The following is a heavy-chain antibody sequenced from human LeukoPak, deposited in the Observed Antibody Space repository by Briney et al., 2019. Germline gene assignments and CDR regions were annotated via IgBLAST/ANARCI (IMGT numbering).Heavy chain of an antibody. V-gene: IGHV3-30*18. CDR3: AKDRGYGSGSYLVNN. J-gene: IGHJ4*02. CDR1: GYTFSSYG. D-gene: IGHD3-10*01. Sequence: GRSLRLSYAASGYTFSSYGMHWVRQAPGKGLEWVAVISYDGSNKFYADSVKGRFTISRDNSKYTLYLQMNSLGAEDTAVYYCAKDRGYGSGSYLVNNGGQGTLVTVSS. CDR2: ISYDGSNK.